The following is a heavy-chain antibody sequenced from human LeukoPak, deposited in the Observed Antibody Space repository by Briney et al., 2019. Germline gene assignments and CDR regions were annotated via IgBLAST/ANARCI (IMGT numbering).Heavy chain of an antibody. V-gene: IGHV1-8*01. CDR3: ARGRRSSGWYIDY. CDR1: VYTFTIYD. D-gene: IGHD6-19*01. J-gene: IGHJ4*02. Sequence: ASVKVSCKASVYTFTIYDINWVRQATGQGLEWMGWMNPNSGNTGYAQKFQGRVTMTRNTSISTAYMELSSLRSEDTAVYYCARGRRSSGWYIDYWGQGTLVTVSS. CDR2: MNPNSGNT.